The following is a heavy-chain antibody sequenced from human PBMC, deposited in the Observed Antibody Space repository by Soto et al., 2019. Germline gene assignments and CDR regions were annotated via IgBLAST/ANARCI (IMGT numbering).Heavy chain of an antibody. CDR2: IHYSGSI. J-gene: IGHJ6*04. D-gene: IGHD2-15*01. V-gene: IGHV4-30-4*08. Sequence: SETLSLTCTVSGGSISYEYYHWTWIRQSPGKGLEWIGYIHYSGSIIYNPSFKSRVTISVDTSKNQFSLQLSSVTAADTAVYFRAGARMRVLDYYGLDVWGKGTTVTVSS. CDR1: GGSISYEYYH. CDR3: AGARMRVLDYYGLDV.